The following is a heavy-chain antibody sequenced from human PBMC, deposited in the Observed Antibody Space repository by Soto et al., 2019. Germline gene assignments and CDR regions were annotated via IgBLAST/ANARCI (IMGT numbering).Heavy chain of an antibody. CDR2: ISDSGGST. J-gene: IGHJ1*01. Sequence: GGSLRLSCAASGFTFSNYAMSWVRQAPGKGLEWVSGISDSGGSTYYADSMKGRFTISRDNSKNTLYLQMNSLGAEDTALYYCAKDILWFGAQGTLVTVS. D-gene: IGHD3-10*01. V-gene: IGHV3-23*01. CDR3: AKDILWF. CDR1: GFTFSNYA.